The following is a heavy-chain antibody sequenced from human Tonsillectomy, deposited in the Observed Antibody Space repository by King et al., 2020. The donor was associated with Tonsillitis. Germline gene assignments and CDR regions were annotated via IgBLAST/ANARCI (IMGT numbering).Heavy chain of an antibody. D-gene: IGHD4-17*01. CDR1: GYSISSGYF. V-gene: IGHV4-38-2*02. CDR3: GRVPEGGTDYGYFDV. J-gene: IGHJ4*02. Sequence: VQLQESGPGLVKPSETLSLTCTVSGYSISSGYFWGWIRQSPGKGLEWIGNIYRGGSIYYNPSLKSRSTISVDTSKNKFSLNLSSVTAAYTAVYYCGRVPEGGTDYGYFDVRGQGTLVT. CDR2: IYRGGSI.